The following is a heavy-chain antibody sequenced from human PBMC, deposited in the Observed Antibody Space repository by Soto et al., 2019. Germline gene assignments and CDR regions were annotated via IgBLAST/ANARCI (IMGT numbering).Heavy chain of an antibody. D-gene: IGHD3-22*01. J-gene: IGHJ4*02. V-gene: IGHV4-31*03. CDR2: IYYSGST. Sequence: PSETLSLTCTVSGGSISSGGYYWSWIRQHPGKGLEWIGYIYYSGSTYYNPSLKSRVTISVDTSKNQFSLKLSSVTAADTAVYYWAREGGYDSRGYGGGYWGQGTLVTVSS. CDR3: AREGGYDSRGYGGGY. CDR1: GGSISSGGYY.